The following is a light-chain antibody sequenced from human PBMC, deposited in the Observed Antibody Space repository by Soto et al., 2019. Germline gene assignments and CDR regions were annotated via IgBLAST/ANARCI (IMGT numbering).Light chain of an antibody. J-gene: IGKJ4*01. CDR3: QRYYNAPFT. CDR2: AAS. Sequence: DIQVTQYPSSLSASVGDRVTITCRASQGIKNYLAWYQQKPGEIPKLLIYAASTLESGIPPRFSGSGSGTDFTLTINNLQPEDVATYYCQRYYNAPFTFGRGTKVEIK. CDR1: QGIKNY. V-gene: IGKV1-27*01.